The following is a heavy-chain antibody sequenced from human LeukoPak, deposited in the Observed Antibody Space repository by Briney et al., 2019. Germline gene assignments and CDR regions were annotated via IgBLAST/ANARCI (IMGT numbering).Heavy chain of an antibody. CDR1: GFTFSNAW. Sequence: GGSLRLSCAASGFTFSNAWMTWVRQAPGKGLEWVGRTKSKRDGGTIDYAAPVKGRFTISRDDSKDTLYLQMSSLKIEDAAVYYCTTVGSAWNFDYWGQGTLVTVSS. V-gene: IGHV3-15*01. CDR3: TTVGSAWNFDY. J-gene: IGHJ4*02. CDR2: TKSKRDGGTI. D-gene: IGHD6-25*01.